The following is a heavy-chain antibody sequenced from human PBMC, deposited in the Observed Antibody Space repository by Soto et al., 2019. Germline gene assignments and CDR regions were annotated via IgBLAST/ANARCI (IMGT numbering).Heavy chain of an antibody. CDR2: IIPILGIA. CDR3: AKAAGRGGATTAFDI. D-gene: IGHD1-26*01. Sequence: QVQLVQSGAEVKKPGSSVKVSCKASGGTFSSYTISWVRQAPGQGLEWMGRIIPILGIANYAQKFQGRVTITAAKSRRPAYMELRRLRYEERGVDYCAKAAGRGGATTAFDIWGQGTMVTVSS. CDR1: GGTFSSYT. V-gene: IGHV1-69*02. J-gene: IGHJ3*02.